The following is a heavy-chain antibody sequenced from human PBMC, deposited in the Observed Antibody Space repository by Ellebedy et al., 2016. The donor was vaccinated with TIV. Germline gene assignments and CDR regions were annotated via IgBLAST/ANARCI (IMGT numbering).Heavy chain of an antibody. J-gene: IGHJ5*02. CDR3: ARVGTGDRGLNA. D-gene: IGHD3-10*01. CDR1: GVSFSRSTYS. Sequence: SETLSLTXTVSGVSFSRSTYSWGWIRQSPGKGLEWIGTISYSGTTSYNPSLKSRLTMSVDTSKNQFSLELTSVTAADTAVYYCARVGTGDRGLNAWGQGTLVTVSS. CDR2: ISYSGTT. V-gene: IGHV4-39*07.